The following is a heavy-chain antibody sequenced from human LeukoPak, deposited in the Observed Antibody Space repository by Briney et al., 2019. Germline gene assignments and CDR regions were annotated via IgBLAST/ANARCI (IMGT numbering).Heavy chain of an antibody. J-gene: IGHJ4*02. CDR2: ISGSGGST. D-gene: IGHD6-19*01. CDR1: GFTFSSYA. Sequence: GGSLRLSCAASGFTFSSYAMSWVRQAPGKGLEWVSAISGSGGSTYYADSVKSRFTISRDNSKNTLYLQMNSLRAEDTAVYYCAKDQWLVHGRGQFDYWGQGTLVTVSS. V-gene: IGHV3-23*01. CDR3: AKDQWLVHGRGQFDY.